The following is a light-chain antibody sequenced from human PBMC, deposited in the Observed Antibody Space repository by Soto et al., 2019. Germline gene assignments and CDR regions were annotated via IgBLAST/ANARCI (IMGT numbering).Light chain of an antibody. Sequence: QSVLTQPASVSGSPGQSITISCTGTSSDVGGYDYVSWYQQHPGKAPKLLIFDVSKRPSGVSYRFSGSKSGNTASLTISGLQAEDEADYYCSSYASSITLVFGGGTKVTVL. CDR1: SSDVGGYDY. CDR3: SSYASSITLV. J-gene: IGLJ2*01. V-gene: IGLV2-14*01. CDR2: DVS.